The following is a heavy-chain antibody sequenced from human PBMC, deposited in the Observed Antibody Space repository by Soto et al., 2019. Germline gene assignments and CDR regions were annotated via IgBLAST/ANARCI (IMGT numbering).Heavy chain of an antibody. CDR1: GLTFSNAE. V-gene: IGHV3-15*07. D-gene: IGHD6-19*01. J-gene: IGHJ4*02. CDR2: IRGKGDGGAT. Sequence: SGGSLRLSCAASGLTFSNAEMTWVRQAPGKGLEWVGRIRGKGDGGATDYAAPVKYRFIILRDDSENMVYLQMNSLKTEDTAVYYCTTSGGGSGWSLWGQGTLVTVSS. CDR3: TTSGGGSGWSL.